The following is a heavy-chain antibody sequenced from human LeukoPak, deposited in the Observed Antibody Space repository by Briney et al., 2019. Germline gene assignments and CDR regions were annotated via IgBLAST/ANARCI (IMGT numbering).Heavy chain of an antibody. D-gene: IGHD4-17*01. J-gene: IGHJ4*02. CDR2: ISGSGGST. Sequence: PGGSLRLSCAASGFTFSSYAMSWVRQAPGKGLGWVSVISGSGGSTYYADSVKGRFTISRDNSKNTLYLQMNSLRAEDTAVYYCAKDHYGDYDPFDYWGQGTLVTVSS. CDR3: AKDHYGDYDPFDY. V-gene: IGHV3-23*01. CDR1: GFTFSSYA.